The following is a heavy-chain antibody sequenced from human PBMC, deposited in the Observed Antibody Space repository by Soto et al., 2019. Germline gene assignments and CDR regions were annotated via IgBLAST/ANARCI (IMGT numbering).Heavy chain of an antibody. CDR2: IKNKAAGGTT. CDR1: HFTFTDAW. Sequence: EVYLVESGGDLVKPGGSLRLAGEASHFTFTDAWKNWVRQAPGKWLEWVGRIKNKAAGGTTDYAAPVKGRFTISRHDSKNTMYLQMNSLKTVDTAVCYCTTVRWPTDPAYWGKGTLVTVAS. V-gene: IGHV3-15*07. D-gene: IGHD2-15*01. J-gene: IGHJ4*02. CDR3: TTVRWPTDPAY.